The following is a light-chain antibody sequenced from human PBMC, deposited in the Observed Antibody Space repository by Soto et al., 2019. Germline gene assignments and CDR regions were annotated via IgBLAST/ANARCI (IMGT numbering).Light chain of an antibody. Sequence: DIQMTQSPSSLSASVGDRVTITCRASQGISNYLAWYQQKPGKVPKLLIYAASTLQSGVPSRFIGSGSATDFTITISSLQPEDVATYYCQKYNSAPHTFGQGTKLEIK. CDR3: QKYNSAPHT. V-gene: IGKV1-27*01. J-gene: IGKJ2*01. CDR1: QGISNY. CDR2: AAS.